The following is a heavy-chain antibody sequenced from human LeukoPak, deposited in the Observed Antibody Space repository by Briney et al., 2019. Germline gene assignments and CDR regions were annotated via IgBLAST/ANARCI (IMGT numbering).Heavy chain of an antibody. CDR2: VSGRGDAT. CDR3: AKAPPAATNYYYGMDV. CDR1: GFTFNNYA. J-gene: IGHJ6*02. V-gene: IGHV3-23*01. D-gene: IGHD2-15*01. Sequence: GGSLRLSCAASGFTFNNYAVTWVRQAPGKGLEWVSAVSGRGDATYYADSVKGRFTIFRDDSKNTLYLQMNSLRAEDTAVYHCAKAPPAATNYYYGMDVWGQGITVTVSS.